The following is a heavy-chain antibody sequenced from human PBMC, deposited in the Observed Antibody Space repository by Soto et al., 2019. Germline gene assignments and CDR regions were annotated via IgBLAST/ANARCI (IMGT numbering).Heavy chain of an antibody. CDR1: GFTFSSYG. Sequence: QVQLVESGGGVVQPGRSLRLSCAASGFTFSSYGMHWVRQAPGKGLEWVAVIWYDGSNKYFADSVKGRFTISRDNSKNTLYLQMNSLRAEDTAVYYCARAKVDWGGYFDYWGQGTLVTVSS. J-gene: IGHJ4*02. CDR2: IWYDGSNK. CDR3: ARAKVDWGGYFDY. D-gene: IGHD7-27*01. V-gene: IGHV3-33*01.